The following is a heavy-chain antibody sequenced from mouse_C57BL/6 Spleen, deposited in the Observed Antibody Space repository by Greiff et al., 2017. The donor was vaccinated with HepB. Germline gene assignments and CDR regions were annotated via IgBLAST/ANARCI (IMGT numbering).Heavy chain of an antibody. CDR2: IDPSDSYT. J-gene: IGHJ2*01. CDR3: ARSGTFDY. CDR1: GYTFTSYW. Sequence: QVQLQQPGAELVRPGTSVKLSCTASGYTFTSYWMHWVKQRPGQGLEWIGVIDPSDSYTNYNQKFKGKATLTVDTSSSTAYMQLSSLTSEDSAVYYCARSGTFDYWGQGTTLTVSS. D-gene: IGHD3-1*01. V-gene: IGHV1-59*01.